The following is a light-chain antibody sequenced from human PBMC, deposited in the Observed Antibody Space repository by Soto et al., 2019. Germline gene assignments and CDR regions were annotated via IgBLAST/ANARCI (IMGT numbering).Light chain of an antibody. J-gene: IGLJ2*01. CDR3: CSYAGSSSSVI. CDR2: EVN. CDR1: NSGVGSNNL. V-gene: IGLV2-23*02. Sequence: QSALTQPASVSGSPGHSISIAGTGTNSGVGSNNLFAGYQHHPAKAPKVMFYEVNNRPSGVSNRFSGFKFGNTASLTISGLQAEDEGDYYCCSYAGSSSSVIFGGGTQLTVL.